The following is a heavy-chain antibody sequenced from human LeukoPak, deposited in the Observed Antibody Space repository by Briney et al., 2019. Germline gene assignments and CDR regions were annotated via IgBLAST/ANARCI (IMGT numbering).Heavy chain of an antibody. V-gene: IGHV4-59*08. J-gene: IGHJ6*02. Sequence: PSETLSLTCTVSGGSISSYYWSWIRQPPGKGLEWIGYIYYSGSTNYNPSLKSRVTISVDTSKNQFSLKLSSVTAADTAVYYCARLPRVVPHYYYYYGMDVWGQGTTVTVSS. CDR3: ARLPRVVPHYYYYYGMDV. CDR1: GGSISSYY. CDR2: IYYSGST. D-gene: IGHD2-15*01.